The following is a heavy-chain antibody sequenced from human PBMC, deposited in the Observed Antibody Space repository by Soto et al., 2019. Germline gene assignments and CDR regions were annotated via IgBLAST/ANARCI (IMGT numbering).Heavy chain of an antibody. Sequence: TCAVYGGSFSDYYWGWIRQPPGKGLEWIGSIYHTRNAYYNPSLKSRVTISVDTSKNQFSLKLTSVTAADAALYYCARDFFDSSDYTTNWFDPWGQGTLVTVSS. V-gene: IGHV4-34*01. CDR1: GGSFSDYY. J-gene: IGHJ5*02. CDR3: ARDFFDSSDYTTNWFDP. CDR2: IYHTRNA. D-gene: IGHD3-22*01.